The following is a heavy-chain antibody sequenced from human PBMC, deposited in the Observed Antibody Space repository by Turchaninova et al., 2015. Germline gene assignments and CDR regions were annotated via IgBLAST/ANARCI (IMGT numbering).Heavy chain of an antibody. CDR3: VATPEGIDF. D-gene: IGHD2-15*01. Sequence: QVHLEQSGAEVKKPGASVKVSCKVSGYTLTQIPIYWVRQAPGKGLEWMGGFDPAEGEAIYAQKFQDRVTLTDDTSTDTTYMEMHSLTDDDTAVFYCVATPEGIDFWGQGTMVTVSS. V-gene: IGHV1-24*01. CDR1: GYTLTQIP. J-gene: IGHJ3*01. CDR2: FDPAEGEA.